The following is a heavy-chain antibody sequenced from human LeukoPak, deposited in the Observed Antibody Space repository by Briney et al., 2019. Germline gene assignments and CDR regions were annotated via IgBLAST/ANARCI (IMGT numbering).Heavy chain of an antibody. D-gene: IGHD3-10*01. V-gene: IGHV4-59*08. CDR2: IYYSGST. Sequence: SETLSLTCTVSGGSISSYYWSWIRQPPGKGLEWIGYIYYSGSTNYNPSLKSRVTISVDTSKNQFSLKLSSVTAADTAVYYCARLAEIGWFSVYWYCDLWGRGTLITVSS. CDR3: ARLAEIGWFSVYWYCDL. J-gene: IGHJ2*01. CDR1: GGSISSYY.